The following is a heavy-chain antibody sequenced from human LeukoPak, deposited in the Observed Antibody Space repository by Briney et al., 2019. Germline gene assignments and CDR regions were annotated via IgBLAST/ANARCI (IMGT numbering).Heavy chain of an antibody. V-gene: IGHV3-21*01. CDR3: ARDLSPTPDY. CDR1: GFTFSSYS. Sequence: GGSLRLSCAASGFTFSSYSMNWVRQAPGKGLEWVSSISSSSSYIYYADSVKGRFTISRDNAKNSLYLRMNSLRAEDTAVYYCARDLSPTPDYWGQGTLVTVSS. J-gene: IGHJ4*02. D-gene: IGHD2/OR15-2a*01. CDR2: ISSSSSYI.